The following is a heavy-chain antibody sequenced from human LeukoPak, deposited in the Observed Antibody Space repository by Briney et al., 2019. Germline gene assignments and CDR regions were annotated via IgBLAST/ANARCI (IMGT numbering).Heavy chain of an antibody. J-gene: IGHJ1*01. CDR3: TRRTYYYDSSGSPTEYFQH. D-gene: IGHD3-22*01. Sequence: GGPLKLSCAASGFTFSGSAMHWVRQASGKGLEWVGRIRSKANSYATAYAASVKGRFTISRDDSKNTAYLQMNSLKTEDTAVYYCTRRTYYYDSSGSPTEYFQHWGRGTLVTVSS. V-gene: IGHV3-73*01. CDR2: IRSKANSYAT. CDR1: GFTFSGSA.